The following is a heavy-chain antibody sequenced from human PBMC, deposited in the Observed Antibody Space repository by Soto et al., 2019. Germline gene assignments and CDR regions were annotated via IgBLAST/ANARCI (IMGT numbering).Heavy chain of an antibody. CDR3: ASTSSSHRYYYYGMDV. V-gene: IGHV5-51*03. Sequence: GESLKISCKGFGYSFTSYWIGWVRQMPGKGLEWMGIIYPGDSDTRYSPSFQGQVTISADKSISTAYLQWSSLKASDTAMYYCASTSSSHRYYYYGMDVWGQGTTVTVSS. CDR2: IYPGDSDT. D-gene: IGHD6-6*01. CDR1: GYSFTSYW. J-gene: IGHJ6*02.